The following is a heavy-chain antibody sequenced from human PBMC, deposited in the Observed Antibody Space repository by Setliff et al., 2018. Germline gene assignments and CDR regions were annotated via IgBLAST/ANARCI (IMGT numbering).Heavy chain of an antibody. CDR3: ARGLIVLPGPSGDMGYFDY. D-gene: IGHD2-8*01. J-gene: IGHJ4*02. CDR1: GHTFTSYF. CDR2: INPSGGYT. Sequence: VASVKVSCKASGHTFTSYFMQWVRQAPGQGLEWMGMINPSGGYTIYAQKFQGRVTMTRDTSTSTVYLELSSLRSEDTAVYYCARGLIVLPGPSGDMGYFDYWGQGTLVTV. V-gene: IGHV1-46*01.